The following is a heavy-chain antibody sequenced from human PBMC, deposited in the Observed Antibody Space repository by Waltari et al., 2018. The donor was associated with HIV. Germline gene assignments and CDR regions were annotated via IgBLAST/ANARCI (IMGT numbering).Heavy chain of an antibody. V-gene: IGHV1-69*08. Sequence: QVQLVQSGAEVKKPGSSVTVPCKASGGAFVRHTFNWVRQAPGQGLEWMGRAIPMFGTANYARKFQGRVTITADKSTTTAYMELNGLRIDDTAVYYCASARETMGVDFDSWGQGTLVTVS. D-gene: IGHD3-10*01. CDR2: AIPMFGTA. J-gene: IGHJ5*01. CDR1: GGAFVRHT. CDR3: ASARETMGVDFDS.